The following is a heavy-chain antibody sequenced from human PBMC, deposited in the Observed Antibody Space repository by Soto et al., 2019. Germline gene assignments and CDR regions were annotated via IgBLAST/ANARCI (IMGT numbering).Heavy chain of an antibody. J-gene: IGHJ4*02. V-gene: IGHV3-30*18. CDR2: MSYAGTYK. D-gene: IGHD6-6*01. Sequence: GGSLRLSCAVSGFTFSDYGMHWVRQAPGKGLEWVAVMSYAGTYKYYADSVKGRFTISRDLSGNTLFLQMNSLRLEDTAVYFCAKAMYPRTVLDSSSPWGDYWGQGTLVTVSS. CDR1: GFTFSDYG. CDR3: AKAMYPRTVLDSSSPWGDY.